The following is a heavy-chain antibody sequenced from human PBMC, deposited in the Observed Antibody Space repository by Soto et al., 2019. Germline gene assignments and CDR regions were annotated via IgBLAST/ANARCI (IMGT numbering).Heavy chain of an antibody. J-gene: IGHJ4*02. Sequence: SETLSLACTVSGGSMSNGYYYWSWVRQNPGKGLEWIGHIYHSGRTYYNPSLKSRVGILVDTSKNQFSLNLNSVTAADTAVYYCARSVEVSLHYFDSWGQGTPVT. CDR3: ARSVEVSLHYFDS. D-gene: IGHD1-20*01. CDR2: IYHSGRT. V-gene: IGHV4-31*03. CDR1: GGSMSNGYYY.